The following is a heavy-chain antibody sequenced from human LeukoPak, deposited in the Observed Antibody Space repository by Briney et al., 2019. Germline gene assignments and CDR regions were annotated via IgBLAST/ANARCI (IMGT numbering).Heavy chain of an antibody. J-gene: IGHJ5*02. D-gene: IGHD2-21*02. CDR2: IWYDGSNK. V-gene: IGHV3-33*01. CDR3: ARAVVTAIPYNWFDP. CDR1: GFTFSSYG. Sequence: PGGSLRLSCAASGFTFSSYGMHWVRQAPGKGLEWVAVIWYDGSNKYYADSVKGRFTISRDNSKNTLYLQMNSLRAEDTAVYYCARAVVTAIPYNWFDPWDQGTLVTVSS.